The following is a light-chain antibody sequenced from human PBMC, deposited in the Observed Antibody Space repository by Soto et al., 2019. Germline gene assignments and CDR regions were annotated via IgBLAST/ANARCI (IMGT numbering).Light chain of an antibody. CDR2: GAS. Sequence: ETVMTQSPGTLSVSPGERATLSCRASQSVSSNLAWYQQKPGQAPRLLIYGASTRATGIPARFSGSGSGTEFTLTISSLQSEDFAVYYCQQYNNWPPTFGQGTKVDIK. CDR1: QSVSSN. V-gene: IGKV3-15*01. CDR3: QQYNNWPPT. J-gene: IGKJ1*01.